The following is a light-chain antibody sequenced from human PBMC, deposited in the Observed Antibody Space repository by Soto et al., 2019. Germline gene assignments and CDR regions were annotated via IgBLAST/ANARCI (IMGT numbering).Light chain of an antibody. CDR3: QQYNNWPYT. V-gene: IGKV3-15*01. Sequence: EIVMTQSPATLSVSPGQRATLSCRASQSVRSNLAWYQQTPGQAPRLLIYDASTRATGIPARFSGSGSAKAFPLTISSLQFEDFAVYYCQQYNNWPYTFGQGTKLEIK. CDR2: DAS. J-gene: IGKJ2*01. CDR1: QSVRSN.